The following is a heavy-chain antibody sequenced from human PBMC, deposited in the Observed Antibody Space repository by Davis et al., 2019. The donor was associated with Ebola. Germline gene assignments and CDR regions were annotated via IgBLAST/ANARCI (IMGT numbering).Heavy chain of an antibody. Sequence: MPSETLSPTCTASGCSISSSSYYWGWIRQPPGKGLEWIGSIYYSGCTYFNPSLKSRVTISVDTSKNQFSLKLSSVTAADTAVYYCARHGDGYNRMAYNWFDPWGQGTLVTVSS. V-gene: IGHV4-39*01. D-gene: IGHD5-24*01. CDR3: ARHGDGYNRMAYNWFDP. CDR2: IYYSGCT. CDR1: GCSISSSSYY. J-gene: IGHJ5*02.